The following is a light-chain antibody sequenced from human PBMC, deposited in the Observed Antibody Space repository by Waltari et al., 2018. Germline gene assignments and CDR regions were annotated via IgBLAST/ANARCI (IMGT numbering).Light chain of an antibody. CDR3: QKYESLPAT. CDR2: HAS. Sequence: ELVLTQSPGTLSLSPGERATLTCRASQSIGIYLAWYQQRHGQAPRLLMYHASSRATGIPDRFSGSGSGTDFSLTISRLDPEDFAVYYCQKYESLPATFGQGTKVEIK. J-gene: IGKJ1*01. V-gene: IGKV3-20*01. CDR1: QSIGIY.